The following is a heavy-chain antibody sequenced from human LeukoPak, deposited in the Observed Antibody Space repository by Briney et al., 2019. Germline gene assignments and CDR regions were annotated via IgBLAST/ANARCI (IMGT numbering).Heavy chain of an antibody. J-gene: IGHJ4*02. CDR3: ARDRMVRGVIKYYFDY. V-gene: IGHV1-2*02. Sequence: EASVKVSCKASGYTFTGYYMHWVRQAPGQGLGWMGWINPNSGGTNYAQKFQGRVTMTRDTSISTAYMELSRLRSDDTAVYYCARDRMVRGVIKYYFDYWGQGTLVTVSS. CDR2: INPNSGGT. D-gene: IGHD3-10*01. CDR1: GYTFTGYY.